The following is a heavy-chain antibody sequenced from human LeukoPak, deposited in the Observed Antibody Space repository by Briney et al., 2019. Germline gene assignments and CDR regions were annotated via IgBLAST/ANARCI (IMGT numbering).Heavy chain of an antibody. V-gene: IGHV3-30*18. CDR1: GFTFSSYG. CDR3: AKDQESYYDILTPLFYGMDV. J-gene: IGHJ6*04. D-gene: IGHD3-9*01. CDR2: ISYDGSNK. Sequence: GGSLRLSCAASGFTFSSYGMHWVRQAPGKGLEWVAVISYDGSNKYYADSVKGRFTISRDNSKNTLYLQMNSLRAEDTAVYYRAKDQESYYDILTPLFYGMDVWGKGTMVTVSS.